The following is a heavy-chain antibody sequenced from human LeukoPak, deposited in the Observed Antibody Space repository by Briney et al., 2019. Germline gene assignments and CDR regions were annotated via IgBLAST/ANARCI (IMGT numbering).Heavy chain of an antibody. CDR1: GFAFDDFA. V-gene: IGHV3-49*04. CDR2: IRRRAYGGAA. CDR3: SRNGLVDFDY. J-gene: IGHJ4*02. Sequence: GGSLRLSCTTSGFAFDDFAMSWVRQPAGKGLEWVGFIRRRAYGGAAEYAASVKGRFIISRDDSKGAACLQMNSLKTEDTAVYYCSRNGLVDFDYWGQGSRVIVSP.